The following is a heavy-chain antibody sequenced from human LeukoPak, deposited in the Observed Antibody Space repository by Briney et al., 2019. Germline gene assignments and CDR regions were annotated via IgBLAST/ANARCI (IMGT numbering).Heavy chain of an antibody. CDR3: AKAYYSGDLTAPGY. CDR1: GFTFSSYG. Sequence: GGSLRLSCAASGFTFSSYGMHWVRQAPGKGLEWVAFIRYDGSNKCYADSVKGRFTISRDNSKNTLYLQMNSLRAEDTAVYYCAKAYYSGDLTAPGYWGQGTLVTVSS. CDR2: IRYDGSNK. V-gene: IGHV3-30*02. D-gene: IGHD6-19*01. J-gene: IGHJ4*02.